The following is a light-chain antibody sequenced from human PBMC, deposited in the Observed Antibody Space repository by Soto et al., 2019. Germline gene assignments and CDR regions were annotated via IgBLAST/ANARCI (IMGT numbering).Light chain of an antibody. CDR3: AAWDDSLSGHV. CDR1: SSHIGTSS. CDR2: TTN. J-gene: IGLJ1*01. Sequence: QSALTQPHAASGAPGQRGTISCSGRSSHIGTSSVHWFQQLPGTAPKLLISTTNQRPSGVPERFSGSKSGTSASLAISGLQSEDEADYYCAAWDDSLSGHVFGTGTKVTVL. V-gene: IGLV1-44*01.